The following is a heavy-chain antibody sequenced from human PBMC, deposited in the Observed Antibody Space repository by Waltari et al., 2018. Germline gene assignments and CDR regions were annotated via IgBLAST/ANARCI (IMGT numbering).Heavy chain of an antibody. D-gene: IGHD4-17*01. CDR3: ARDKEGSDYGDYYYYYGMDV. CDR2: INAGNGNT. J-gene: IGHJ6*02. Sequence: QVQLVQSGAEVKKPGASVKVSCKASGYTFTSYAMHWVRQAPGQRLEWMGWINAGNGNTKYSQKFQGRATITRDTSASTAYMERSSLRSEDTAVYYCARDKEGSDYGDYYYYYGMDVWGQGTTVTVSS. CDR1: GYTFTSYA. V-gene: IGHV1-3*01.